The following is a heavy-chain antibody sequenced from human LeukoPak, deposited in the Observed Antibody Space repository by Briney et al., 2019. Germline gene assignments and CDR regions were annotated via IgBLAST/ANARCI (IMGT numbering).Heavy chain of an antibody. V-gene: IGHV1-18*01. CDR1: GYTFTSYG. D-gene: IGHD5-18*01. CDR3: ARDLVDTIGPNWFDP. J-gene: IGHJ5*02. Sequence: ASVKVSCKASGYTFTSYGISWVRQAPGQGLEWMGWISAYNGNTNYAQKLQGRVTMTTDTSTSTAYMELRSLRSDDTAVYYCARDLVDTIGPNWFDPWGQGTLVTVSS. CDR2: ISAYNGNT.